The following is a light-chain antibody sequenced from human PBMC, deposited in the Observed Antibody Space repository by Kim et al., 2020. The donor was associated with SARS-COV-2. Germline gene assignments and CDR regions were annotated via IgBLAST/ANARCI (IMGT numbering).Light chain of an antibody. V-gene: IGLV3-27*01. CDR2: KDS. Sequence: SYELTQPSSVSVSPGQTARITCSGDVLAKKYARWFQQKPGQAPVVVIYKDSERPSGIPERFSGSSSGTTVTLTISGAQVEDEADYYCYSAADNNRV. CDR3: YSAADNNRV. CDR1: VLAKKY. J-gene: IGLJ3*02.